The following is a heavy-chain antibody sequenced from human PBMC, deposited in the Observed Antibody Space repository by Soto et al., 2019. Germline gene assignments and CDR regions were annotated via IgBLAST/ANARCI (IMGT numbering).Heavy chain of an antibody. CDR2: ISAYNGNT. Sequence: QVQLVQSGAEVKKPGASVKVSCKASGYTFTSYGISWVRQAPGQGLEWMGWISAYNGNTNYAQKLQGRVTMTTDISTSTAYMELRSLRSDDTAVYYCARDSDYGEPSPSRWNLWGQGTLVTVSS. D-gene: IGHD4-17*01. J-gene: IGHJ5*02. CDR1: GYTFTSYG. V-gene: IGHV1-18*01. CDR3: ARDSDYGEPSPSRWNL.